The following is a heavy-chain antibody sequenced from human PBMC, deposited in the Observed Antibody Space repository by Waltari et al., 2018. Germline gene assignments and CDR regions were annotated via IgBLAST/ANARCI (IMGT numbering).Heavy chain of an antibody. Sequence: EVQLLESGGGLVQPGGSLRLSCAASGFTFSSYAMSWVRQAPGKGLEWVSAISGSGGSTYYAEYVKGRFTISRDNSKNTLYLQMNSLRAEDTAVYYCAKDIAEMATITLGGYDAFDIWGQGTMVTVSS. D-gene: IGHD5-12*01. CDR2: ISGSGGST. CDR1: GFTFSSYA. V-gene: IGHV3-23*01. J-gene: IGHJ3*02. CDR3: AKDIAEMATITLGGYDAFDI.